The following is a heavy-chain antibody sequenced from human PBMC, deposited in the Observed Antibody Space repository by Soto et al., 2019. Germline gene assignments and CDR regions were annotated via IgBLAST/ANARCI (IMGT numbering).Heavy chain of an antibody. CDR2: IKPNSGGT. D-gene: IGHD3-10*01. V-gene: IGHV1-2*02. CDR3: ARTRGVITRVTYNWFDH. J-gene: IGHJ5*02. CDR1: GYSFSGYY. Sequence: ASVKVSCKASGYSFSGYYMNWVRQAPGQGLEWMGWIKPNSGGTDYAQKFQGRVTMTRDTSISTAYMELRGLRYDDTAVYYCARTRGVITRVTYNWFDHWGQGTLVTVSS.